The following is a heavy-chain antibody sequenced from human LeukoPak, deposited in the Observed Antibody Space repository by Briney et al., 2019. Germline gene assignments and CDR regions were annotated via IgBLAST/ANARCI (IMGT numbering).Heavy chain of an antibody. CDR2: ISGSGGST. V-gene: IGHV3-23*01. D-gene: IGHD1-26*01. Sequence: GGSLRLSCAASGFTFSSYAMSWVRQAPGKGLEWVSAISGSGGSTYYADSVKGRFTISRDNSKNTLYLQMNSLRAEDTAVYYCARGRATTSYYYYMDVWGKGTTVTVSS. CDR1: GFTFSSYA. CDR3: ARGRATTSYYYYMDV. J-gene: IGHJ6*03.